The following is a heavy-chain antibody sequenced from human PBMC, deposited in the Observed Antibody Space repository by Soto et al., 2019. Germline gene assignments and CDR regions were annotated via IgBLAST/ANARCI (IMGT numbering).Heavy chain of an antibody. CDR1: GGSISSYY. CDR2: IYYSGST. V-gene: IGHV4-59*01. D-gene: IGHD6-25*01. CDR3: ARDESGPADAFDI. Sequence: SETLSLTCTVSGGSISSYYWSWIRQPPGKGLEWIGYIYYSGSTNYNPSLKSRVTISVDTSKNQFSLKLSSVTAADTAVYYCARDESGPADAFDIWGQGTMVTVSS. J-gene: IGHJ3*02.